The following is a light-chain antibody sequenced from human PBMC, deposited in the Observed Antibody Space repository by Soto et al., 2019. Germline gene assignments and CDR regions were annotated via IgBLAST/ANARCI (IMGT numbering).Light chain of an antibody. CDR1: QSVSSSY. CDR2: GAS. Sequence: EIVLTQSPGTLSLSPGERATLSCRASQSVSSSYLAWYQQKPGQAPRLLIYGASSRATGIPDRFSGSGSGTDFTLTISRLEHEDLAVYYWQQYGRPPPYTFGQGTKLEIK. V-gene: IGKV3-20*01. J-gene: IGKJ2*01. CDR3: QQYGRPPPYT.